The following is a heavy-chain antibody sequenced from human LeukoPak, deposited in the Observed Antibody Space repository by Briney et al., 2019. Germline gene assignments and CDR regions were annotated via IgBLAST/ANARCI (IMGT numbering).Heavy chain of an antibody. CDR3: ARGVGYCSGGSCYHIKFDY. J-gene: IGHJ4*02. Sequence: ASVKVSCKASGYTFTSYDINWVRQATGQGLEWMGWMNPNSGNTGYAQKFQGRVTMTRNTSISTAYMELSSLRSEDTAVYYCARGVGYCSGGSCYHIKFDYWGQGTLVTVSS. CDR2: MNPNSGNT. V-gene: IGHV1-8*01. D-gene: IGHD2-15*01. CDR1: GYTFTSYD.